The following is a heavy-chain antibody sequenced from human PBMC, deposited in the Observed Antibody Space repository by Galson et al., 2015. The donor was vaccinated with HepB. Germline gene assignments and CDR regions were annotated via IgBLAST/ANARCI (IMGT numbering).Heavy chain of an antibody. CDR2: ISYDGSNK. CDR3: AKDPPGWVGEVPAGGYFDY. D-gene: IGHD3-16*01. V-gene: IGHV3-30*18. CDR1: GFTFSSYG. Sequence: SLRLSCAASGFTFSSYGMHWVRQAPGKGLEWVAVISYDGSNKYYADSVKGRFTISRDNSKNTLYLQMNSLRAEDTAVYYCAKDPPGWVGEVPAGGYFDYWGQGTLVTVSS. J-gene: IGHJ4*02.